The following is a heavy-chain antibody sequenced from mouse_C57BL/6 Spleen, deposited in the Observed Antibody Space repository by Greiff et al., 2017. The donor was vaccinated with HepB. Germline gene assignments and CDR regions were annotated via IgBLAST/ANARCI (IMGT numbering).Heavy chain of an antibody. CDR2: INPGSGGT. CDR1: GYAFTNYL. J-gene: IGHJ3*01. Sequence: VQLQQSGAELVRPGTSVKVSCKASGYAFTNYLIEWVKQRPGQGLEWIGVINPGSGGTNYNEKFKGKATLTADKSSSTAYMQLSSLTSEDSAVYFCARWRDDSWFAYWGQGTLVTVSA. D-gene: IGHD2-4*01. CDR3: ARWRDDSWFAY. V-gene: IGHV1-54*01.